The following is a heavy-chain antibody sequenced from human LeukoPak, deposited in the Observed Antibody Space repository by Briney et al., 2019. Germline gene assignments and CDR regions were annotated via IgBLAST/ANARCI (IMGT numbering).Heavy chain of an antibody. D-gene: IGHD3-10*01. Sequence: SETLSLTCTVSGGSISSGDNYWSWIRQPPGKGLEWIGYISSRGRTYYKPSLKSRITVSIDTAKNQFSLKVSSVTAADTAVYYCARGQYGSGIVYWGQGTLVTVSS. CDR1: GGSISSGDNY. CDR2: ISSRGRT. CDR3: ARGQYGSGIVY. J-gene: IGHJ4*02. V-gene: IGHV4-30-4*01.